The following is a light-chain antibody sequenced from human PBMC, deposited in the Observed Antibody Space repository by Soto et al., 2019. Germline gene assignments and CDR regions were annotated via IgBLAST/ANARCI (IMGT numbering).Light chain of an antibody. Sequence: EIVLSQSPVTLSLSPGERATLSCRASQRVNSSSLAWYQQKPGQAPRLLISGASSRATDIPDRFSGSGSGTDFTLTISRLEPEDFAVYYCQQYGSSPLTFGGGTKVDIK. J-gene: IGKJ4*01. V-gene: IGKV3-20*01. CDR3: QQYGSSPLT. CDR1: QRVNSSS. CDR2: GAS.